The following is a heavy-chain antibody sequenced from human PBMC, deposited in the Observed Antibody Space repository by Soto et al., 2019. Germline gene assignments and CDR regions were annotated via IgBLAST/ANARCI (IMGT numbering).Heavy chain of an antibody. J-gene: IGHJ4*02. Sequence: ASVKVSCKASGYTFTSYGISWVRQAPGQGLEWMGWISAYNTNTNYAQKLQGRVTMTTDTSTSTSYMELRSLRSDDTAVYFCARNRLGATGDYWGQGTLVTVSS. D-gene: IGHD1-26*01. CDR1: GYTFTSYG. CDR3: ARNRLGATGDY. CDR2: ISAYNTNT. V-gene: IGHV1-18*01.